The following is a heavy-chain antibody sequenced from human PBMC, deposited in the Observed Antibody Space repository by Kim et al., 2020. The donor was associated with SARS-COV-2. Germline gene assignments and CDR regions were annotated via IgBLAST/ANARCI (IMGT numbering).Heavy chain of an antibody. D-gene: IGHD6-13*01. CDR3: ASVIAAAGIPYSYYAMDV. V-gene: IGHV3-48*02. J-gene: IGHJ6*02. Sequence: VKGRFTNSRDNPKNSLYLQMNSLRDEDTAVYYCASVIAAAGIPYSYYAMDVWGQGTTVTVSS.